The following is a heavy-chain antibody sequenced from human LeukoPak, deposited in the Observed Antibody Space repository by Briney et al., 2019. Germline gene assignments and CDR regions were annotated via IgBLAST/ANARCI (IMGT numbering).Heavy chain of an antibody. D-gene: IGHD2-2*01. CDR2: ISGDGGST. CDR3: ADVPAAIHPDAFDI. V-gene: IGHV3-43*02. CDR1: GFTFDDYA. J-gene: IGHJ3*02. Sequence: GGSLRLSCAASGFTFDDYAMHWVRQAPGKGLEWVSLISGDGGSTYYADSVKGRFTISRDNAKNSLYLQMNSLRAEDTAVYYCADVPAAIHPDAFDIWGQGTTVTVSS.